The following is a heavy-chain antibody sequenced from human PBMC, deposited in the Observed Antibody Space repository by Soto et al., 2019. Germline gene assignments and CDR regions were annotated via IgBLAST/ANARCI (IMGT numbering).Heavy chain of an antibody. Sequence: GGSLRLSCAASGFTFSSYAMSWVRQAPGKGLEWVSAISGSGGSTYYADSVKGRFTISRDNSKNTLYLQMNSLRAEDTAVYYCAKELGYCSGGSCYGYFDFWGQGTLVTVSS. V-gene: IGHV3-23*01. J-gene: IGHJ4*02. CDR1: GFTFSSYA. D-gene: IGHD2-15*01. CDR3: AKELGYCSGGSCYGYFDF. CDR2: ISGSGGST.